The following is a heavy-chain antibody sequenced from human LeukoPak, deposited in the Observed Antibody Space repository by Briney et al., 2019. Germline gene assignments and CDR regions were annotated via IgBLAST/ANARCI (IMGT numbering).Heavy chain of an antibody. D-gene: IGHD1-7*01. CDR1: GFTFSSYS. CDR2: ISSSSSYI. J-gene: IGHJ4*02. CDR3: ARAHNWKYGTFDY. V-gene: IGHV3-21*01. Sequence: GGSLRLSCAASGFTFSSYSMNWVRQAPGKGQEWVSCISSSSSYIYYADSVKGRFTISRDNAKNSLYLQMNSLRVEDTAVYYCARAHNWKYGTFDYWGQGTLVTVSS.